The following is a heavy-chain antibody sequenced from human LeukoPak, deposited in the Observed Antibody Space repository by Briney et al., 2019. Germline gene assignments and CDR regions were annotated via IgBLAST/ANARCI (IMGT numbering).Heavy chain of an antibody. J-gene: IGHJ4*02. CDR3: ASYYGDYGDLDY. CDR1: GFTFSSYA. Sequence: GGSLRLSCAASGFTFSSYAMSWVRQAPGKGREWVSAISGSGGSTYYADSVKGRFTISRDNSKNTLYVQMNSLRAEDTAVYYCASYYGDYGDLDYWGQGTLVTVSS. CDR2: ISGSGGST. V-gene: IGHV3-23*01. D-gene: IGHD4-17*01.